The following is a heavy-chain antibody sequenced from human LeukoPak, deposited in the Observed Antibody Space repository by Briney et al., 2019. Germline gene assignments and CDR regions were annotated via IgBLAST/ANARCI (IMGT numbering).Heavy chain of an antibody. V-gene: IGHV3-64*01. Sequence: GGSLRLSCSASGFTFSSYAMHWVRQAPGKGLEYVSAISSNGGSTYYANSLKGRFTISRDNSKNTLYLQMGSLRAEDMAVYYCARVEYSSSSGYFDYWGQGTLVTVSS. CDR2: ISSNGGST. CDR3: ARVEYSSSSGYFDY. CDR1: GFTFSSYA. J-gene: IGHJ4*02. D-gene: IGHD6-6*01.